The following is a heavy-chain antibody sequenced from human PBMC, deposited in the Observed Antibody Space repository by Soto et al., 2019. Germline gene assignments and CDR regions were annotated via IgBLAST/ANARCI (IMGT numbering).Heavy chain of an antibody. V-gene: IGHV3-11*01. Sequence: PGGSLRLSCAASGFTFSDYYMSWIRQAPGKGLEWVSYISSSGSTIYYADSVKGRFTISRDNAKNSLYLQMNSLRAEDTAVYYCARDRPNGAVSPKYYYYGMDVWGQGTTVTVSS. D-gene: IGHD4-17*01. CDR1: GFTFSDYY. CDR2: ISSSGSTI. J-gene: IGHJ6*02. CDR3: ARDRPNGAVSPKYYYYGMDV.